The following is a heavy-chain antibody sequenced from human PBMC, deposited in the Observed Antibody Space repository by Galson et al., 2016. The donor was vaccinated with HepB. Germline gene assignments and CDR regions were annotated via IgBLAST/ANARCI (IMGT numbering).Heavy chain of an antibody. CDR3: AKERGGRLTMVRGVLDPFDI. V-gene: IGHV3-23*01. Sequence: PVQSLRLSCAGSGFTFSTYAMNWVRQAPGKGLEWVSRIRGSGGGIDYADSVKGRFTISRDNSKNTLYLQMNSLRAEDTAVYYCAKERGGRLTMVRGVLDPFDIWGQGTLVTVSS. J-gene: IGHJ3*02. D-gene: IGHD3-10*01. CDR2: IRGSGGGI. CDR1: GFTFSTYA.